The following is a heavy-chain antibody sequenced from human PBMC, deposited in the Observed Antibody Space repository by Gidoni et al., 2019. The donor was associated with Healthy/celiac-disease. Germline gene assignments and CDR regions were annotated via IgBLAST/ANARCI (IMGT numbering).Heavy chain of an antibody. D-gene: IGHD6-13*01. CDR2: ISGSGGST. CDR1: GFTFSSNA. Sequence: EVQLLESGGGLVQPGGSLRLSCSASGFTFSSNAMSWVRQAPGKGLEWVSAISGSGGSTYYADSVKGRFTISRDNSKNTLYLQMNSLRAEDTAVYYCAKDRVEWYSTNYFDYWGQGTLVTVSS. CDR3: AKDRVEWYSTNYFDY. J-gene: IGHJ4*02. V-gene: IGHV3-23*01.